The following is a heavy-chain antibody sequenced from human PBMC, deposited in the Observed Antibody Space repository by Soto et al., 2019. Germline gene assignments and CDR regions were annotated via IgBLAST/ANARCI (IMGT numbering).Heavy chain of an antibody. Sequence: SETLSLTCTLSGGSISSYYWTWIRQPPGKGLEWIGYIYCSGSTNYNPSLKSRVTISVDTSKKQFSLQLSSVTAAHTAVYYCARGAYGGTWFDPWGQGTLVTVSS. CDR3: ARGAYGGTWFDP. CDR2: IYCSGST. V-gene: IGHV4-59*01. J-gene: IGHJ5*02. D-gene: IGHD5-12*01. CDR1: GGSISSYY.